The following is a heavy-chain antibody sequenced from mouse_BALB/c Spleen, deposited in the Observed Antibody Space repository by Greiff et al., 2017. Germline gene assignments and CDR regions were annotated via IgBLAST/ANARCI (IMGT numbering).Heavy chain of an antibody. V-gene: IGHV1-18*01. CDR3: ARYYYGSSYVDWYFDV. J-gene: IGHJ1*01. Sequence: EVKLVESGPELVKPGASVKIPCKASGYTFTDYNMDWVKQSHGKSLEWIGDINPNNGGTIYNQKFKGKATLTVDKSSSTAYMELRSLTSEDTAVYYCARYYYGSSYVDWYFDVWGAGTTVTVSS. CDR1: GYTFTDYN. D-gene: IGHD1-1*01. CDR2: INPNNGGT.